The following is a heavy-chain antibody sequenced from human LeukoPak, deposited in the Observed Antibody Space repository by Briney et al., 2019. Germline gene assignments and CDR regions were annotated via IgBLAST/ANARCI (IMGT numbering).Heavy chain of an antibody. D-gene: IGHD2-2*01. V-gene: IGHV4-39*01. J-gene: IGHJ3*02. Sequence: SETLSLTCTVSGDAISSSSYYWGWIRQPPGKGLEWIGSISYSGSTYYNPSLKSRVTISVDTSKNQFPLRLSSVTAADTAVYYCARHDFLDTVEIPATWTIGNAFDIWGQGTMVTVSS. CDR2: ISYSGST. CDR3: ARHDFLDTVEIPATWTIGNAFDI. CDR1: GDAISSSSYY.